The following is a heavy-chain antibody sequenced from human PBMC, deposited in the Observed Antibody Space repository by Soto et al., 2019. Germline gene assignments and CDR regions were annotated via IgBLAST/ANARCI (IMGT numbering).Heavy chain of an antibody. CDR3: CVDSNWFDP. CDR1: GFTFGDYA. D-gene: IGHD5-12*01. V-gene: IGHV3-49*04. J-gene: IGHJ5*02. CDR2: IRSKAYGGAT. Sequence: GGSLRLSCTASGFTFGDYAMSWVRQAPGKGLEWVGFIRSKAYGGATEYAASVKGRFTISRDDSKSIAYLQMNSLKTEDTAVYYCCVDSNWFDPWGQGTLVTVSS.